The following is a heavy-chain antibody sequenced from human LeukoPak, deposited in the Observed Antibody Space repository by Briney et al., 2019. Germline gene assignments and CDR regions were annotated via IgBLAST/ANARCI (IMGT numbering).Heavy chain of an antibody. Sequence: SETLSLTQSVCGASVNSGYYYGTWIRQPPGKGLEWIGYMFYSESTKYNPSLKSRVTISVDKSNNQFSLHMSSVTAADTAVYCSTSPSNSALGLPYFDHWGQGSLVTVSS. V-gene: IGHV4-61*01. CDR2: MFYSEST. CDR3: TSPSNSALGLPYFDH. J-gene: IGHJ4*02. CDR1: GASVNSGYYY. D-gene: IGHD5-18*01.